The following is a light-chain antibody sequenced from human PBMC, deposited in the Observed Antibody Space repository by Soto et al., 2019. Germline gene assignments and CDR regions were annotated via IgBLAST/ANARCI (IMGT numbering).Light chain of an antibody. CDR1: SSDIASYNY. V-gene: IGLV2-14*01. Sequence: QSVLTQPASVSGSPGQSITISCTGTSSDIASYNYVSWYQQHPGEAPKLIIHEVSNRPSGVSNRFSGSKSGNTASLTISGLQAEDEADYYCSSYTTSSSLGVFGIGTKLTVL. J-gene: IGLJ1*01. CDR2: EVS. CDR3: SSYTTSSSLGV.